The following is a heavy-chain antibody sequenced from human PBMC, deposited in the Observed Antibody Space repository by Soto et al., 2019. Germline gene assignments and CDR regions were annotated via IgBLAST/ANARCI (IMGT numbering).Heavy chain of an antibody. V-gene: IGHV3-30*04. CDR1: GFTFSFYA. Sequence: PGGSLRLSCAASGFTFSFYAVHWVRQAPGKGLEWVAVISYNGRNKHYVDSVKGRFTISRDNSQDTLYLQMDSLRPDDTAVYYCARQAKIGDRSQFYFDSWGQGTLVTAPQ. CDR2: ISYNGRNK. J-gene: IGHJ4*02. CDR3: ARQAKIGDRSQFYFDS. D-gene: IGHD3-16*01.